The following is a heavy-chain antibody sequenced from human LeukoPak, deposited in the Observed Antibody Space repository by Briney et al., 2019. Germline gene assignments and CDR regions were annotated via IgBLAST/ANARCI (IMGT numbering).Heavy chain of an antibody. D-gene: IGHD1-1*01. Sequence: GESLKISCKGSGYSFTSYWIGWVRQMPGNGLEWMGIIYPGDSDTRYDPSLQGQATISGDKSISTAYLQWSSLKASDTAMYYCARGLTKEAGDYWGQGTLVTVSS. CDR2: IYPGDSDT. J-gene: IGHJ4*02. CDR3: ARGLTKEAGDY. V-gene: IGHV5-51*01. CDR1: GYSFTSYW.